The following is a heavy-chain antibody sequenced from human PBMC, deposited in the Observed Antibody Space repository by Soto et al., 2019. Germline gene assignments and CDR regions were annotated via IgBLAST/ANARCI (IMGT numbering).Heavy chain of an antibody. V-gene: IGHV1-18*01. CDR1: GYTFTSYG. J-gene: IGHJ6*02. CDR2: ISGYNGKT. Sequence: ASVKVSWKASGYTFTSYGISWVRQAPGQGLEWMGWISGYNGKTNYAQKVQDRVTMTTDTSTSTVYMELRSLRSDDTAVYYCVRDCDFTTSTYEMDFWVQGATVTLSS. D-gene: IGHD2-21*02. CDR3: VRDCDFTTSTYEMDF.